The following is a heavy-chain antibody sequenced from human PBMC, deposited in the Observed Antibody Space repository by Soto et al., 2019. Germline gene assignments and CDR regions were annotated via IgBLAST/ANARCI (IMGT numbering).Heavy chain of an antibody. Sequence: QVQLVQSGTEVKKTGASVKVSCKTSGYTFTSYGMSWVRQAPGQGLEWMGLISPNNGDTIYARKFQGRVIVTADTATSTVYMELRSLRSDDTAVYYCVRDASSGYRGWWDPWGQGTLVTVSS. CDR2: ISPNNGDT. CDR3: VRDASSGYRGWWDP. D-gene: IGHD5-18*01. V-gene: IGHV1-18*01. CDR1: GYTFTSYG. J-gene: IGHJ5*02.